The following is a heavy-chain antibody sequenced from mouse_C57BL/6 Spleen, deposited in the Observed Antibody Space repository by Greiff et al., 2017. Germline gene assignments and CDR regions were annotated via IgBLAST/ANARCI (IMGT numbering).Heavy chain of an antibody. CDR1: GYTFTSYW. D-gene: IGHD3-3*01. J-gene: IGHJ4*01. V-gene: IGHV1-55*01. CDR2: IYPGSGST. Sequence: QVQLKQPGAELVKPGASVKMSCKASGYTFTSYWITWVKQRPGQGLEWIGDIYPGSGSTNYNEKFKSKATLTSDTSSSTAYMQLSSLTSEDSAIYFCAREGTRIWYYAMDYWGQGTSVTVSS. CDR3: AREGTRIWYYAMDY.